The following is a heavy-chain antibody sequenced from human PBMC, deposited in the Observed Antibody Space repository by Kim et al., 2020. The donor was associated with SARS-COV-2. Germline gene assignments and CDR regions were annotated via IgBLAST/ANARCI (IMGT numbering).Heavy chain of an antibody. J-gene: IGHJ4*02. CDR1: GGSISSSNW. V-gene: IGHV4-4*02. CDR3: ARSAIRRIAAAGTGDFDY. D-gene: IGHD6-13*01. Sequence: SETLSLTCAVSGGSISSSNWWSWVRQPPGKGLEWIGEIYHSGSTNYNPSLKSRVTISVDKSKNQFSLKLSSVTAADTAVYYCARSAIRRIAAAGTGDFDYWGQGTLVTVSS. CDR2: IYHSGST.